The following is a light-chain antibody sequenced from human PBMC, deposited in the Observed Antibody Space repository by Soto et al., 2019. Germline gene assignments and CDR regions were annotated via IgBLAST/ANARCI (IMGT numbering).Light chain of an antibody. CDR2: GAS. CDR1: QSVSSSY. CDR3: QQYGSSPIT. J-gene: IGKJ5*01. Sequence: EIVSTQSPGTLSLSPGERATLSCRASQSVSSSYFAWYQQKPGQAPRLLIYGASNRATGIPDRFSGSESGTDFTLTISRLEPEDFAVYYCQQYGSSPITFGQGTRLEIK. V-gene: IGKV3-20*01.